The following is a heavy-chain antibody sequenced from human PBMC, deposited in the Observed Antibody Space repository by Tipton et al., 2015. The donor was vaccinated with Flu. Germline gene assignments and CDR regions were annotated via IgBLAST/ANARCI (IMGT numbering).Heavy chain of an antibody. Sequence: SLRLSCAASGFTLSSYWMSWVRQAPGKGLEWVANIKTDGSEHNYVDSVKGRFTISRDNPKNSLHLQLSSLRAEDTAVYYCARDAGDDYYDGSIYHDALDFWGQGTVVTVSS. D-gene: IGHD3-16*01. CDR3: ARDAGDDYYDGSIYHDALDF. V-gene: IGHV3-7*01. J-gene: IGHJ3*01. CDR1: GFTLSSYW. CDR2: IKTDGSEH.